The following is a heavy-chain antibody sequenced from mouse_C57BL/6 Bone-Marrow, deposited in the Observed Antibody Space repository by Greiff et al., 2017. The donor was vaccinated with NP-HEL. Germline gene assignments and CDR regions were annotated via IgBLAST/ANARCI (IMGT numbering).Heavy chain of an antibody. J-gene: IGHJ3*01. D-gene: IGHD1-1*01. V-gene: IGHV1-62-2*01. CDR2: FYPGSGSI. Sequence: QVQLQQSGAELVKPGASVKLSCKASGYTFTEYTIHWVKQRSGQGLEWIGWFYPGSGSIKYNEKFKDKATLTADKSSSTVYMELSRLTSEDSAVYFCARHEGSPSYYYSRAGFAYWGQGTLVTVSA. CDR3: ARHEGSPSYYYSRAGFAY. CDR1: GYTFTEYT.